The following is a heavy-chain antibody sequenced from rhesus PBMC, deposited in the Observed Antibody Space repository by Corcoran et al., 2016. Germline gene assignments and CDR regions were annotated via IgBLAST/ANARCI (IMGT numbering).Heavy chain of an antibody. J-gene: IGHJ4*01. V-gene: IGHV4-127*01. Sequence: QVQLQESGPGLVKPSETLSLTCAVSGYSISSGYGWSWILQPPGKGLEWIGYIGGSSGRTNYNPSLKSRVTISKDTSKNQFSLKLSSVTAADTAVYYCASGSGWSLDYWGQGVLVTVSS. D-gene: IGHD6S26*01. CDR2: IGGSSGRT. CDR1: GYSISSGYG. CDR3: ASGSGWSLDY.